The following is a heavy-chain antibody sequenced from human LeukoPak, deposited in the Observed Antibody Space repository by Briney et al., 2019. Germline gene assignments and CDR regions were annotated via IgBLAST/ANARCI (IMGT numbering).Heavy chain of an antibody. CDR3: ARDGAHVDTAMVTDY. CDR2: IISSSSYI. D-gene: IGHD5-18*01. J-gene: IGHJ4*02. V-gene: IGHV3-21*01. Sequence: PGGSLRLSCAASGCTFCSYSMNWVRQPPGKGLEWVSSIISSSSYIYYAASMERRFTMTRDNAKNSLYLQMNSLRAEDTAVYYCARDGAHVDTAMVTDYWGQGTLVTVSS. CDR1: GCTFCSYS.